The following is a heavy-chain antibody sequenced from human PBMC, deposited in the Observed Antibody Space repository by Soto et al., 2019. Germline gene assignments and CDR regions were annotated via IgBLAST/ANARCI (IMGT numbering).Heavy chain of an antibody. Sequence: QVQLQESGPGLVKPSETLSLTCAVTGDSISTYYCMWIRQPPGKGLESIGYLYYGRSANYNPSLKSRVTLSVDTSTNQCSLTLSSMTAADTAVYYCALRSMAVVPEYWGQGTLVTVSS. D-gene: IGHD3-22*01. CDR1: GDSISTYY. CDR2: LYYGRSA. CDR3: ALRSMAVVPEY. V-gene: IGHV4-59*01. J-gene: IGHJ4*02.